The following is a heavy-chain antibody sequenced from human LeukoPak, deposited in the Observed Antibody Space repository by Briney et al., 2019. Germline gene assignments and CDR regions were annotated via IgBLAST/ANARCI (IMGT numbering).Heavy chain of an antibody. D-gene: IGHD3-10*01. J-gene: IGHJ4*02. V-gene: IGHV1-2*02. CDR2: INPNSGGT. CDR3: ARSITMVRGVRRPTYFDY. CDR1: GYTFTGYY. Sequence: ASVKVSCKASGYTFTGYYMHWVRQAPGQGLEWMGWINPNSGGTNYAQKFQGRVTMTRDTSTSTAYMELRSLRSDDTAVYYCARSITMVRGVRRPTYFDYWGQGTLVTVSS.